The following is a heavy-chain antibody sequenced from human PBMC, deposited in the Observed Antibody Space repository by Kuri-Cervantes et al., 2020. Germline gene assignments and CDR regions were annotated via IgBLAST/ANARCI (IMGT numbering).Heavy chain of an antibody. CDR2: IYYSGST. Sequence: ESLKISCTVSGGSISSSRYYWGWIRQPPGKGLEWIGSIYYSGSTYYNPSLKSRVTIHTSKNQFSLKLSSVTAADTAVYYCARHLFDSSGYYGVPDAFDIWGQGTMVTVSS. V-gene: IGHV4-39*01. J-gene: IGHJ3*02. CDR1: GGSISSSRYY. CDR3: ARHLFDSSGYYGVPDAFDI. D-gene: IGHD3-22*01.